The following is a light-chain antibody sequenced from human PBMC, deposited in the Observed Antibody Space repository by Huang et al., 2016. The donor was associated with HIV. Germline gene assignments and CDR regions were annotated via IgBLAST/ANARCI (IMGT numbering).Light chain of an antibody. CDR2: DTS. Sequence: EIVLTQSPATLSLSPGARATLSCRASQSVANYLAWYQQKPGQAPRLLIYDTSTRAPGIPARFSGSGSGTDFTLTISGLEPEDFAVYYCQQRADRPTFGQGTRLEI. J-gene: IGKJ2*01. CDR1: QSVANY. CDR3: QQRADRPT. V-gene: IGKV3-11*01.